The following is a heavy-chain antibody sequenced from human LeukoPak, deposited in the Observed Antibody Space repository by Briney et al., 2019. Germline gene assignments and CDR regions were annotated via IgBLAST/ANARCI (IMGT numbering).Heavy chain of an antibody. J-gene: IGHJ4*02. Sequence: ASVKVSCKASGYTFTIYGISRVRQAPGQGLEWMGWISAYNGNTNYAQKFQGRVTMTTETSTSTAHMELRSLRSDDTAVYYCARDGVLWLVPRNLDYWGQGALVSVSS. CDR2: ISAYNGNT. CDR1: GYTFTIYG. D-gene: IGHD6-19*01. V-gene: IGHV1-18*01. CDR3: ARDGVLWLVPRNLDY.